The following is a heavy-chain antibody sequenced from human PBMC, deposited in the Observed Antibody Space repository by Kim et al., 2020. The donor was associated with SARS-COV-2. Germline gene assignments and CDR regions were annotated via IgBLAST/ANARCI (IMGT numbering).Heavy chain of an antibody. V-gene: IGHV6-1*01. CDR2: YN. D-gene: IGHD3-16*01. Sequence: YNDYAVSVKSRITINPDTSKNQFSLQLNSVTPEDTAVYYCARDIEGAIDYWGQGTLVTVSS. J-gene: IGHJ4*02. CDR3: ARDIEGAIDY.